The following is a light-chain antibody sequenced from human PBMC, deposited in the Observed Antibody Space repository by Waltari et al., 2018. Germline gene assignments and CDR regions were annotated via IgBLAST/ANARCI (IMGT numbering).Light chain of an antibody. V-gene: IGLV2-14*01. J-gene: IGLJ3*02. CDR1: NHDGGGYNS. Sequence: SALTPPSPGSGSPGQAVTNFFPGTNHDGGGYNSVSWYQEHPGQAPRVMIYDDSERPSGVSDRFSGSKSGNTASLTISGVQAEDEADYYCSSHASNDAWVFGGGTKLTVL. CDR2: DDS. CDR3: SSHASNDAWV.